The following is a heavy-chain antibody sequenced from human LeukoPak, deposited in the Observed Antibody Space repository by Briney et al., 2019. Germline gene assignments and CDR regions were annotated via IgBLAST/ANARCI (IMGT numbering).Heavy chain of an antibody. CDR1: GFTFDDYG. D-gene: IGHD4-11*01. Sequence: TGGSLRLSCAASGFTFDDYGMSWVRQAPGKGLEWVSVIYSDGTTYYADSVKGRFTISRDNSKNTLYLQMNSLRAEDTAVYYCARDSPYSDYLIGGAFNIWGQGTMVTVSS. V-gene: IGHV3-53*01. CDR2: IYSDGTT. J-gene: IGHJ3*02. CDR3: ARDSPYSDYLIGGAFNI.